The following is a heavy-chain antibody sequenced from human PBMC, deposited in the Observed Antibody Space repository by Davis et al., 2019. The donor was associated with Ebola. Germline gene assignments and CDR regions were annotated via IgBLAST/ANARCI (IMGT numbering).Heavy chain of an antibody. J-gene: IGHJ6*02. CDR2: INPSVGST. D-gene: IGHD5-18*01. CDR1: GYTFTTYH. Sequence: ASVKVSCKASGYTFTTYHMHWVRQAPGQGLEWMGVINPSVGSTNYAQKFQGRVTITADKSTSTAYMELSSLRSEDTAVYYCARGLEGYSYGYYYYYGMDVWGQGTTVTVSS. V-gene: IGHV1-46*01. CDR3: ARGLEGYSYGYYYYYGMDV.